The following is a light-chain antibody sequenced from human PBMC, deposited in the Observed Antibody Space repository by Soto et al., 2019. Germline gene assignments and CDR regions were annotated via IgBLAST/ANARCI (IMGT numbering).Light chain of an antibody. V-gene: IGKV1-39*01. J-gene: IGKJ5*01. CDR3: QQSFTTPS. CDR1: QTVSSY. Sequence: DIQMTESPSSLSASVGDRVNITCRASQTVSSYLNWYQQKPGTVPKLLIYATSNLQSGVPSRLSGRGFGTDFTLTISSLQPEDSATYYCQQSFTTPSFGQGTRLEIK. CDR2: ATS.